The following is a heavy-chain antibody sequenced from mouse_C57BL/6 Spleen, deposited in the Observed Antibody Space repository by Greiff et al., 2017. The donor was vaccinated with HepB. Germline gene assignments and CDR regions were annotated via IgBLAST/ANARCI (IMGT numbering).Heavy chain of an antibody. J-gene: IGHJ4*01. CDR1: GYTFTNYW. CDR2: IYPGGGYT. V-gene: IGHV1-63*01. CDR3: ARVVANAMDY. Sequence: QVQLQQSGAELVRPGTSVKMSCKASGYTFTNYWIGWAKQRPGHGLEWIGDIYPGGGYTNYNEKFKGKATLTADKSSSTAYMQFSSLTSEDSAIYYCARVVANAMDYWGQGTSVTVSS. D-gene: IGHD1-1*01.